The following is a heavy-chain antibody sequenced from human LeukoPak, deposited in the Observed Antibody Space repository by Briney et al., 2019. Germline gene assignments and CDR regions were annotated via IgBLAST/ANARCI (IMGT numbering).Heavy chain of an antibody. CDR2: IIPIFGTA. Sequence: SVKVSCKASGGTFSSYAISWVRQAPGQGLEWMGGIIPIFGTANYAQKFQGRVTITADESTSTAYMELSSLRSEDTAVYYCARLTQVGPYNWNPYYFDYWGQGTLVTVSS. V-gene: IGHV1-69*13. D-gene: IGHD1-20*01. CDR1: GGTFSSYA. CDR3: ARLTQVGPYNWNPYYFDY. J-gene: IGHJ4*02.